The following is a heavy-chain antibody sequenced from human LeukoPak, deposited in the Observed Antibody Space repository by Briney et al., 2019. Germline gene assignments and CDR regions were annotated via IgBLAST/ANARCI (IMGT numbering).Heavy chain of an antibody. CDR1: GDSISSYY. J-gene: IGHJ4*02. D-gene: IGHD6-6*01. V-gene: IGHV4-4*09. Sequence: SETLSLTCTVSGDSISSYYWSWIRQPPGKGLEGIGYIYTRGGTNYIPSLKGRVTISIDTSKNQFSLKLSSVTAADSAVYYCARLTRLSTSPDRYYLDYWGQGTLVTVSS. CDR2: IYTRGGT. CDR3: ARLTRLSTSPDRYYLDY.